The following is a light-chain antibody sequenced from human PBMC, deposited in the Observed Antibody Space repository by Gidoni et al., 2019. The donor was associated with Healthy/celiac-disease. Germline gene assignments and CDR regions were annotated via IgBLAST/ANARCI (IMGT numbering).Light chain of an antibody. V-gene: IGKV3-11*01. CDR1: QSVSSY. CDR3: QQRSNWLPLT. J-gene: IGKJ4*01. CDR2: DAS. Sequence: IVLTQSQATLSLSPGERATLSCRASQSVSSYLAWYQQKPGQAPRLLIYDASNRATGIPARFSGSGSGTDFTLTISSLEPEDFAVYYCQQRSNWLPLTFGGGTKVEIK.